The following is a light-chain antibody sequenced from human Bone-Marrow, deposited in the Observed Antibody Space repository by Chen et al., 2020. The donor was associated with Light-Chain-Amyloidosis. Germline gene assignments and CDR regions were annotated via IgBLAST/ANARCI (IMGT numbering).Light chain of an antibody. CDR2: WAS. Sequence: DIVMTQSPDSLAVSLGERATINCKSSQSVLYSSNNKNYLAWYQQKPGQPPKLLIYWASTRESGVPDRLSGSGYGTDFTLTISSLQAEDVAVYYCQQYYSTPQTFGQGTKVEIK. V-gene: IGKV4-1*01. J-gene: IGKJ1*01. CDR1: QSVLYSSNNKNY. CDR3: QQYYSTPQT.